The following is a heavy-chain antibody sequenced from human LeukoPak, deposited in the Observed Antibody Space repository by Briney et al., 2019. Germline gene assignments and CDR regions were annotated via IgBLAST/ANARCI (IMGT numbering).Heavy chain of an antibody. D-gene: IGHD5-12*01. J-gene: IGHJ4*02. V-gene: IGHV3-11*05. CDR3: ARDQSIYGYEIFDY. CDR2: ISSSSGYA. CDR1: GFTFSDHY. Sequence: PGGSLRLSCAASGFTFSDHYMAWIRQAPGKGLEWVSFISSSSGYANYADSVKGRFTISRDNAKNSLYLQMSSLRAEDTAVYYCARDQSIYGYEIFDYWGQGILVTVSS.